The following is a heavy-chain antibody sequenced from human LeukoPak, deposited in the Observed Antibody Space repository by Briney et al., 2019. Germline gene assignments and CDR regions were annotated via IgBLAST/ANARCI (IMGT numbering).Heavy chain of an antibody. Sequence: GGSLRLSCAASGFTFSSYEMNWVRQAPGKGLEWVSYISSSGSTIYYADSVKGRFAISRDNAKNSLYLQMNSLRAEDTAVYYCARDSRYSYGPFFDYWGQGTLVTVSS. CDR3: ARDSRYSYGPFFDY. V-gene: IGHV3-48*03. D-gene: IGHD5-18*01. J-gene: IGHJ4*02. CDR1: GFTFSSYE. CDR2: ISSSGSTI.